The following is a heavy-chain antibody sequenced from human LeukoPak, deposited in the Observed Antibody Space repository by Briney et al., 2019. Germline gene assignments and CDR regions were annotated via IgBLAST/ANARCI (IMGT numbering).Heavy chain of an antibody. Sequence: GGSLRLSCAASGFTFSSYSMNWVRQAPGKGLEWVSSISSSSSYIYYADSVKGRFTISRDNAKNSLYLQMNSLRAEDTAVYYCARRSGWDLGLVDWGQGTLVTVSS. J-gene: IGHJ4*02. D-gene: IGHD6-19*01. CDR2: ISSSSSYI. V-gene: IGHV3-21*01. CDR1: GFTFSSYS. CDR3: ARRSGWDLGLVD.